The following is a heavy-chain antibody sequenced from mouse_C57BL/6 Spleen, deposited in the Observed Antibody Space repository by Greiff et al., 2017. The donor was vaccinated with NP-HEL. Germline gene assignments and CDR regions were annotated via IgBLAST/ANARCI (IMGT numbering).Heavy chain of an antibody. CDR1: GYSITSGYY. CDR2: ISYDGSN. Sequence: EVKLMESGPGLVKPSQSLSLTCSVTGYSITSGYYWNWIRQFPGNKLEWMGYISYDGSNNYNPSLKNRISITRDTSKNQFFLKLNSVTTEDTATYYCARESHYYGSIDYWGQGTTLTVSS. V-gene: IGHV3-6*01. CDR3: ARESHYYGSIDY. D-gene: IGHD1-1*01. J-gene: IGHJ2*01.